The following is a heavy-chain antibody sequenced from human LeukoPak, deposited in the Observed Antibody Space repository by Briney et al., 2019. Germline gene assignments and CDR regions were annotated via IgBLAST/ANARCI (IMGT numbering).Heavy chain of an antibody. Sequence: ASVKVSCKPSGYTFTNYDINWVRQATGQGLEWMGWMSPNNGNTGYAQKFQGRVTMTRDTSINTAYMELSSLRSEDTAVYYCAGKINYYDSSGYYLDYWGQGTLVTVSS. CDR1: GYTFTNYD. J-gene: IGHJ4*02. V-gene: IGHV1-8*01. CDR2: MSPNNGNT. CDR3: AGKINYYDSSGYYLDY. D-gene: IGHD3-22*01.